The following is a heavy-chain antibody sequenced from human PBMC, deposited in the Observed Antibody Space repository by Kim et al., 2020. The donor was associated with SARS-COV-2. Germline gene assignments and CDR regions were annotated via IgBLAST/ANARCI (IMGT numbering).Heavy chain of an antibody. V-gene: IGHV5-51*01. CDR3: ARLPERNNAEISGVLYWLDP. D-gene: IGHD2-15*01. Sequence: GESLKISCKGSGYSFATYWIAWVRQKPGKGLEWMGIIYAGDSKSGYSPSFQGNVTMSADKSISTAYLQWNSLQASDTAMYYCARLPERNNAEISGVLYWLDPWGQGTQVTVSS. CDR2: IYAGDSKS. CDR1: GYSFATYW. J-gene: IGHJ5*02.